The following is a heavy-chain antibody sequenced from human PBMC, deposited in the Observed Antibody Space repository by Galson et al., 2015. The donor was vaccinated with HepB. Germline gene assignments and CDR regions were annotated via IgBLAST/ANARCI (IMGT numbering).Heavy chain of an antibody. CDR1: GFTFSSYA. CDR2: ISGSGGST. Sequence: SLRLSCAASGFTFSSYAMSWVRQAPGKGLEWVSAISGSGGSTYYADSVKGRFTISGDNSKNTLYLQMNSLRAEDTAVYYCAVGELLTHVDYWGQGTLVTVSS. CDR3: AVGELLTHVDY. V-gene: IGHV3-23*01. D-gene: IGHD3-10*01. J-gene: IGHJ4*02.